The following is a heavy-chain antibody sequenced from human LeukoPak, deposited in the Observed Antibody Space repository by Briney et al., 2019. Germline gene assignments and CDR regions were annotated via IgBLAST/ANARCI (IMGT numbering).Heavy chain of an antibody. Sequence: AASVKVSCKASGYTFTNYGISWVRQAPGQGLEWMGWISAYNGNTNYSQKLQGRVTMTTDTSTSTASMELRSLRSDDTAVYYCARDSVVVAATFHYWGQGTLVTVSS. CDR3: ARDSVVVAATFHY. V-gene: IGHV1-18*01. J-gene: IGHJ4*02. D-gene: IGHD2-15*01. CDR1: GYTFTNYG. CDR2: ISAYNGNT.